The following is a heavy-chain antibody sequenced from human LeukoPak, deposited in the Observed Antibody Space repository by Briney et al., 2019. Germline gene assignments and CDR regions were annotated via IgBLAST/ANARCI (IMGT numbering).Heavy chain of an antibody. CDR3: ARGLGGNYARYFDY. D-gene: IGHD1-26*01. CDR1: GFTFSDYY. Sequence: GGSLRLSCAASGFTFSDYYMDWVRQARGKGLEWGGRIRNKANSYITEYAASVKGRFTISRDDSKNSLYLQMNSLKIEDTAVYYCARGLGGNYARYFDYWGQGSLVTVSS. CDR2: IRNKANSYIT. J-gene: IGHJ4*02. V-gene: IGHV3-72*01.